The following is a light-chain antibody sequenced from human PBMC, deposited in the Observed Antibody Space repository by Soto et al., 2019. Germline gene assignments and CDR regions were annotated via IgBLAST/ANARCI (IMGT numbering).Light chain of an antibody. CDR1: QIVSSN. Sequence: EIVMTQSPATLSVSPGERATLSCRASQIVSSNLAWYQQKPGQAPRLLIYGASTRATGIPARFSGSGSGTEFTLTISSLQSEDFVVYYCQQYNNWPRTFGQGTKVDIK. CDR3: QQYNNWPRT. V-gene: IGKV3-15*01. CDR2: GAS. J-gene: IGKJ1*01.